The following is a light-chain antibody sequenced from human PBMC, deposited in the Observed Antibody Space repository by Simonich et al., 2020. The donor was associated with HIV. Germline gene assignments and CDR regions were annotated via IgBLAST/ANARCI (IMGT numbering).Light chain of an antibody. V-gene: IGKV3-15*01. CDR1: QRVSRN. CDR2: GAS. J-gene: IGKJ4*01. Sequence: EIVMPQSPAPLSLSPGERATLSCRASQRVSRNLAWYQPKPGQAPQLLIYGASTRATGIPARFSGSGSGTEFNLTISSLQSEDFAVYYCQQYGSSPRTFGGGTKVEIK. CDR3: QQYGSSPRT.